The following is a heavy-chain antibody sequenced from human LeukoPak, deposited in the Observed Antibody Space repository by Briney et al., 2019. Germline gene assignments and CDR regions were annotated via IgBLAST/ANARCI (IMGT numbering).Heavy chain of an antibody. J-gene: IGHJ4*02. D-gene: IGHD3-9*01. Sequence: SGPALVKPTQTLTLTCTFSGFSLSTSGMCVSWIRQPPGKALEWLALMDWDDDKYYSTSLKTRLTISKDTSKNQVVLTMTNMDPVDTATYYCARIRGYYDILTGYFDYWGQGTLVTVSS. CDR3: ARIRGYYDILTGYFDY. V-gene: IGHV2-70*01. CDR1: GFSLSTSGMC. CDR2: MDWDDDK.